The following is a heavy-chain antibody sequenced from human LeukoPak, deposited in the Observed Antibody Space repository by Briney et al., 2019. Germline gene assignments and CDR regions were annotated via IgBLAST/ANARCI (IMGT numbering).Heavy chain of an antibody. V-gene: IGHV3-23*01. CDR3: AIPTCSGSGYCSTSDPFHT. D-gene: IGHD2-2*03. CDR2: ISGSGGRT. J-gene: IGHJ3*02. CDR1: GFTFDNCG. Sequence: GGSLRLSCAASGFTFDNCGIGWVRQAPGKGLEWVSGISGSGGRTYYADSVKGRFTISRDNSKNTLFLQLNSLGVEDTATYYCAIPTCSGSGYCSTSDPFHTWGQGTMVTVSS.